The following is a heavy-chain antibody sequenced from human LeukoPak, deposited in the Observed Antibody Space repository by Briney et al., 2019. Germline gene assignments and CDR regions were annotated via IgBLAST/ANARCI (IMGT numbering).Heavy chain of an antibody. CDR2: IYTSGST. Sequence: PSQTLSLTCTVSGGSISSGSYYWGWIRQPAGKGLEWIGRIYTSGSTNYNPSLKSRVTISVDTSKNQFSLKLSSVTAADTAVYYCARAEDYYGSGSPGYYYYYMDVWGKGTTVTVSS. V-gene: IGHV4-61*02. CDR1: GGSISSGSYY. J-gene: IGHJ6*03. D-gene: IGHD3-10*01. CDR3: ARAEDYYGSGSPGYYYYYMDV.